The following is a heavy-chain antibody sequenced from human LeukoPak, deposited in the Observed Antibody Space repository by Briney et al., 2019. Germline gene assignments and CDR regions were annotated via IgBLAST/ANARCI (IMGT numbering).Heavy chain of an antibody. V-gene: IGHV3-30-3*01. CDR3: ARVSLGNNYGSGSYDY. D-gene: IGHD3-10*01. J-gene: IGHJ4*02. CDR1: GFTFSSYA. CDR2: ISYDGSYK. Sequence: PGRSLRLSCAASGFTFSSYAFHWVRQAPGKGLEWVAVISYDGSYKYFADSVKGRFTISRDNAENPLYLQMSSLRAEDTAVYYCARVSLGNNYGSGSYDYWGQGTLVTVSS.